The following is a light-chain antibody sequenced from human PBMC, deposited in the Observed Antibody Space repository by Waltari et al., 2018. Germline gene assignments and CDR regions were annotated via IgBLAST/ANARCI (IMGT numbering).Light chain of an antibody. CDR1: SFNIGGNY. Sequence: QTVLTQPPSVSGTPGQRVTISCSGSSFNIGGNYVYWFQQLPGTPPKLLVYRNDERPSGVPDRILGSNSGTSASLAISGLRSEDEAHYYCAAWDDSLSASLFGGGTKLTVL. CDR2: RND. V-gene: IGLV1-47*01. J-gene: IGLJ3*02. CDR3: AAWDDSLSASL.